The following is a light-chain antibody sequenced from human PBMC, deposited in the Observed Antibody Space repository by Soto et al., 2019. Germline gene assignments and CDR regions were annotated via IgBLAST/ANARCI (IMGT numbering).Light chain of an antibody. CDR3: QQYKSYYT. CDR1: QSISTS. CDR2: DAS. V-gene: IGKV1-5*01. Sequence: DIQMTQSPSTLSASVGDRVNITCRASQSISTSLAWYQQKAGKAPKLLMSDASSLESGVPLRFSGSGSGTEFTLTISSLQPDDFATYYCQQYKSYYTFGQGTKLEIK. J-gene: IGKJ2*01.